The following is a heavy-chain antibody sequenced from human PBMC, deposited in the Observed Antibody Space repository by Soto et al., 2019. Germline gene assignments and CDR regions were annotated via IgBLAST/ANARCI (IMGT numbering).Heavy chain of an antibody. Sequence: QVQLQQWGAGLLKPSETLSLTCAVYGGSFSGYYWSWIRQPPGKGLEWIGEINHSGSTKYNPSLKSRVTISVDTSKNPFSLKLSSVTAADTAVYYCARVGPHLTGIIRGYFPHWGQGTLVTVSS. V-gene: IGHV4-34*01. CDR2: INHSGST. J-gene: IGHJ1*01. CDR3: ARVGPHLTGIIRGYFPH. D-gene: IGHD2-21*02. CDR1: GGSFSGYY.